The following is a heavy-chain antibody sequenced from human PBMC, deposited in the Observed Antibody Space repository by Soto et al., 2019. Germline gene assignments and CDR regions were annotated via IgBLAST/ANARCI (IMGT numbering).Heavy chain of an antibody. CDR3: AGDADTNSHYHLLDY. Sequence: QVQLVESGGGVVQSGRSLRLSCVTSGFRFTGYGMHWVRQAPGKGLEWVAVIWYDGSKTYYADSVQGRFSISRDSSKNTVYLQRNSLRDEDTAVYYCAGDADTNSHYHLLDYWGQGTLVTVSS. J-gene: IGHJ4*02. D-gene: IGHD2-8*01. CDR2: IWYDGSKT. CDR1: GFRFTGYG. V-gene: IGHV3-30*19.